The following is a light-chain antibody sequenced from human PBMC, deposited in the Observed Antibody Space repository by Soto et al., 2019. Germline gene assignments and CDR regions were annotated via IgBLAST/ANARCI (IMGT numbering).Light chain of an antibody. CDR2: DDS. J-gene: IGLJ2*01. V-gene: IGLV3-21*02. CDR1: NIRSKS. CDR3: QVWDSSSDHPV. Sequence: SYELTQPPSVSVAPGQTARITCEEDNIRSKSVHWYQQKPGQAPVLVVYDDSDRPSGIPERISGSSSGNTATLTISRVEAGDEADYYCQVWDSSSDHPVFGGGTKLTVL.